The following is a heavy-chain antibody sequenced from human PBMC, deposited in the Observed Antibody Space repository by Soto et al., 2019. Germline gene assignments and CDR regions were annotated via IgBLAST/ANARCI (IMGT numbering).Heavy chain of an antibody. D-gene: IGHD3-3*01. Sequence: QVQLVQSGAEGKKPGASVMLSCKASGYTFTSYYMHWVRQAPGQGLEWMGIINPDGGSTRYAQKFQGRVTMTRDTSTSPFYMELSSLRSEDTAVYYCAKAPRGGVIITTYSAHIDYWGQGTLVTVSS. V-gene: IGHV1-46*01. CDR2: INPDGGST. J-gene: IGHJ4*02. CDR3: AKAPRGGVIITTYSAHIDY. CDR1: GYTFTSYY.